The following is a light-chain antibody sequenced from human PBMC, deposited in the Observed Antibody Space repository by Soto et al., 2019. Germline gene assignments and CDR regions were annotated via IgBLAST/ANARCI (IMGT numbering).Light chain of an antibody. V-gene: IGKV1-5*03. CDR2: KAY. Sequence: DIQMTQYPSTLSASVGDRVTITCRASQSISSCLAWYQQKPGKAPKLLIYKAYSLESGVPSRFSGSGSGKAVTLTISSLQPDDFATYYCQQYNSYLYTFGQGTKLEIK. CDR3: QQYNSYLYT. J-gene: IGKJ2*01. CDR1: QSISSC.